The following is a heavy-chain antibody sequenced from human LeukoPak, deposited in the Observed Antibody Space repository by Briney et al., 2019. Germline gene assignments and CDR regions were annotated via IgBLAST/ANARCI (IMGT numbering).Heavy chain of an antibody. CDR2: ISWNSGSI. V-gene: IGHV3-9*01. J-gene: IGHJ5*02. D-gene: IGHD2-2*01. CDR3: AKDDCSTSCYLSDP. Sequence: PGGSLRLSCAASGFTFDDYAMHWVRHAPGKGLEWVSGISWNSGSIGYADSVKGRFTISRDNAKNSLYLQMNSLRAEDTALYYCAKDDCSTSCYLSDPWGQGTLVTVSS. CDR1: GFTFDDYA.